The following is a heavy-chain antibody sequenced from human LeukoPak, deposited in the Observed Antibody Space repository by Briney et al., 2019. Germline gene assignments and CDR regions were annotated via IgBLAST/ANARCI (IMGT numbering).Heavy chain of an antibody. J-gene: IGHJ6*02. Sequence: GGSLRLSCAASGFSFRDNYMTWIRQAPGKGLEWVSFISSAGITIYYADSVTGRFTISRDNAKNSLYLQMNSLRAEDTAVYYCARPTTDYYYGMDVWGQGTTVTVSS. D-gene: IGHD4-17*01. CDR1: GFSFRDNY. V-gene: IGHV3-11*01. CDR2: ISSAGITI. CDR3: ARPTTDYYYGMDV.